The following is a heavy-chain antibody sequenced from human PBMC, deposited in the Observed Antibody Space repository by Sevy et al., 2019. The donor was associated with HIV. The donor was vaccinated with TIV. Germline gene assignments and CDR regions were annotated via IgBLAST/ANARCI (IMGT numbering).Heavy chain of an antibody. CDR2: IYRGGST. CDR1: GFTVSSNY. Sequence: GGSLRLTCAASGFTVSSNYMSWVRLAPGKGLEWVSVIYRGGSTYDADSVKGRFTISRDNSKNTLYLQMNSLRAEDTAVYYCASDYDSSGYYLNYWDQGTLVTVSS. D-gene: IGHD3-22*01. V-gene: IGHV3-53*01. J-gene: IGHJ4*02. CDR3: ASDYDSSGYYLNY.